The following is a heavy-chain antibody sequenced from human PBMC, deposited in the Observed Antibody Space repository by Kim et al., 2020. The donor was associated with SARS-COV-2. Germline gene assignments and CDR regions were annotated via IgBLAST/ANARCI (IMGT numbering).Heavy chain of an antibody. CDR1: GFTFDDYT. J-gene: IGHJ6*02. CDR3: AKGGYCSGGSCYYQYYYYYGMDV. CDR2: ISWDGGST. V-gene: IGHV3-43*01. D-gene: IGHD2-15*01. Sequence: GGSLRLSCTASGFTFDDYTMHWVRQAPGKGLEWVSLISWDGGSTYYADSVKGRFTISRDNSKNSLYLQMNSLRTEDTALYYCAKGGYCSGGSCYYQYYYYYGMDVWGQGTTVTVSS.